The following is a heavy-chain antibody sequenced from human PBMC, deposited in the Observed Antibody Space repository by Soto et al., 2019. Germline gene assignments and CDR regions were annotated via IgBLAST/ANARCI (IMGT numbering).Heavy chain of an antibody. V-gene: IGHV2-26*01. D-gene: IGHD3-16*02. Sequence: QVTLKESGPVLVKPTETLTLTCTVSGFSLSNARMGVSWIRQPPGKALEWLAHIFSNDEKSYSTSLNSRLTISKDTSKSQVVLTMTNMDPVDTATYYCARITYYDYIWGSYRYPYFDYWGQGTLVTVSS. CDR3: ARITYYDYIWGSYRYPYFDY. CDR2: IFSNDEK. CDR1: GFSLSNARMG. J-gene: IGHJ4*02.